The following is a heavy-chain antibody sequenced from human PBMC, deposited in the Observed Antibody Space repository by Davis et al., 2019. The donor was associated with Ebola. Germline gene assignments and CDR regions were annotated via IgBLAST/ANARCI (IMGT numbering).Heavy chain of an antibody. J-gene: IGHJ4*02. CDR3: AGGGC. V-gene: IGHV3-7*01. D-gene: IGHD6-19*01. CDR2: INQHGSER. CDR1: GLTFSDSW. Sequence: GESLKISCAVSGLTFSDSWLSWVRQAPGKGLEWVANINQHGSERHYVGSVKGRFTISRDNAKNSVYLQMNSLRAEDTAVYYCAGGGCWGQGTLVTVSS.